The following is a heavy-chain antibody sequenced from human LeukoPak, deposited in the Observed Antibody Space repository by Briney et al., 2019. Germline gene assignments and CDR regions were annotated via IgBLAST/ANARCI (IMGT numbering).Heavy chain of an antibody. CDR3: ARLFLGGYSYGFPDY. Sequence: SETLSLTCTVSGGSISSSSYYWDWIRQPPGKGLEWIGSIYYSGSTYYNPSLKSRVTISVDTSKNQFSLKLSSVTAADTAVYYCARLFLGGYSYGFPDYWGQGTLVTVSS. CDR1: GGSISSSSYY. J-gene: IGHJ4*02. CDR2: IYYSGST. V-gene: IGHV4-39*01. D-gene: IGHD5-18*01.